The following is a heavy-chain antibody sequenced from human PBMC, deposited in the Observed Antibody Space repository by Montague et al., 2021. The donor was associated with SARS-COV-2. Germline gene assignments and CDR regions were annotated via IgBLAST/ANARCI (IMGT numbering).Heavy chain of an antibody. CDR2: INQSGST. V-gene: IGHV4-34*01. Sequence: SETLSLTCAVYGGSFSGYDWTWIRQSPGKGLEWIGEINQSGSTKYKPSLKSRVTISVDTSKNQFSLRLTSVTAADTAVYYCARGLMHIKMMVVIMTGASNWLDPWGQGTLVTVSP. CDR1: GGSFSGYD. CDR3: ARGLMHIKMMVVIMTGASNWLDP. D-gene: IGHD2-21*01. J-gene: IGHJ5*02.